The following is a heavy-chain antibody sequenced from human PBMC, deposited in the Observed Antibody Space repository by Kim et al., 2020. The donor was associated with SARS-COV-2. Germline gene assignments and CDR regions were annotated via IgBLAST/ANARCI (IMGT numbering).Heavy chain of an antibody. CDR3: ASGYYYLLYYYYGMDV. V-gene: IGHV4-61*01. Sequence: SETLSLTCTVSGGSVSSGSYYWSWIRQPPGKGLEWIGYIYYSGSTNYNPSLKSRVTISVDTSKNQFSLKLSSVTAADTAVYYCASGYYYLLYYYYGMDVWGQGTTVTVSS. CDR1: GGSVSSGSYY. D-gene: IGHD3-22*01. CDR2: IYYSGST. J-gene: IGHJ6*02.